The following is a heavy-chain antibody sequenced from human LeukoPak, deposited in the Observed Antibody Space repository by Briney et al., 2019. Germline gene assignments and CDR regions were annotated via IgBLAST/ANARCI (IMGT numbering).Heavy chain of an antibody. Sequence: GGSLRLSCAASGFTFSSYAMHWVRQAPGKGQEYVSAISSNGGSTYYANSVKGRFTISRDNSKNTLYLQMGSLRAEDMAVYYCARDRNSGSYFDYWGQGTLVTVSS. D-gene: IGHD1-26*01. CDR2: ISSNGGST. CDR3: ARDRNSGSYFDY. J-gene: IGHJ4*02. CDR1: GFTFSSYA. V-gene: IGHV3-64*01.